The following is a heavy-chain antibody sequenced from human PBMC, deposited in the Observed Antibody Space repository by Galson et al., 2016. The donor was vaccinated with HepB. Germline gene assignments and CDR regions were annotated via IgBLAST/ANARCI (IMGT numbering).Heavy chain of an antibody. J-gene: IGHJ4*02. CDR2: ISGNSRSI. Sequence: SLRLSCAASSSSCSGHLMNWVRQAPGKGLEWVSSISGNSRSIYYAESVKGRFTISRDNAEKLLFLQMNRLKAEDTAVYYCERDISGHGTKGWDHDYWGQGTLVTVSS. V-gene: IGHV3-21*01. D-gene: IGHD1-26*01. CDR1: SSSCSGHL. CDR3: ERDISGHGTKGWDHDY.